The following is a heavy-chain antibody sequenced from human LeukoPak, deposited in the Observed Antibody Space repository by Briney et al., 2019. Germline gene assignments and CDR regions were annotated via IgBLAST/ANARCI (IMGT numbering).Heavy chain of an antibody. CDR1: GGSITGYY. CDR3: ARGLPGYSGGDDAFDI. J-gene: IGHJ3*02. Sequence: PSETLSLTCTVSGGSITGYYWSWIRQPPGKGLEYIGYIYYSGGTNYNPSLKSRVTVSVDTSKNQFSLKLTSVTAADTALYYCARGLPGYSGGDDAFDIWGQGTVVIVS. V-gene: IGHV4-59*01. D-gene: IGHD6-19*01. CDR2: IYYSGGT.